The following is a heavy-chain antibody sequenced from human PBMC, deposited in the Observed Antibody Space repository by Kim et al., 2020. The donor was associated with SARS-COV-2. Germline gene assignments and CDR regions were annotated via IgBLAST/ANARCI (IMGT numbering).Heavy chain of an antibody. CDR3: ARAYSSSWYVLIRGRNWFDP. V-gene: IGHV7-4-1*02. CDR2: INTNTGNP. D-gene: IGHD6-13*01. J-gene: IGHJ5*02. Sequence: ASVKVSCKASGYTFTSYAMNWVRQAPGQGLEWMGWINTNTGNPTYAQGFTGRFVFSLDTSVSTAYLQISSLKAEDTAVYYCARAYSSSWYVLIRGRNWFDPWGQGTLVTVSS. CDR1: GYTFTSYA.